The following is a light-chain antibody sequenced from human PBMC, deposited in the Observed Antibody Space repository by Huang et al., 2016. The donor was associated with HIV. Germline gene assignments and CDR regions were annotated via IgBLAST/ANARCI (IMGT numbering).Light chain of an antibody. V-gene: IGKV3-15*01. J-gene: IGKJ4*01. CDR2: GTS. Sequence: EIVMTQSPATLSVSPGERATFSCRASQSVSTNLAWYQQKAGQAPRLLMYGTSTRATGVPARFSGSVSVTEFTLTISSRQSEDFAVYYCQQYNNWPPLTFGGGTRVEIK. CDR1: QSVSTN. CDR3: QQYNNWPPLT.